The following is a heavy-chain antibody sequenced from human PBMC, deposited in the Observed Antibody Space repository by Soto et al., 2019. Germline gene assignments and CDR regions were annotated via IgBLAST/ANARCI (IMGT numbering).Heavy chain of an antibody. V-gene: IGHV4-61*01. D-gene: IGHD3-22*01. Sequence: SETLSLTCTVAGGAVSSGRYYWSWIRQTPGKGLEWIGYIYAIGTTNFNPSLKSRVSMSLDTSKHQFSLRLTSVTAADTAMYYCAKTYYFDNSVFSWGQGTLVIVSS. CDR3: AKTYYFDNSVFS. CDR2: IYAIGTT. J-gene: IGHJ4*02. CDR1: GGAVSSGRYY.